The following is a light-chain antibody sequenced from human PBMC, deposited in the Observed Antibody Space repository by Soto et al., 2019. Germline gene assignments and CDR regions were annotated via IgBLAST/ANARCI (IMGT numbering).Light chain of an antibody. Sequence: QSVLTQPASVSGSPGQSITISCTETSSDVGGYDYVSWFQQHPGKAPKLMIYEVTKRPSGVSNRFSGSKSSNTASLTISGLQADDEGDYFCCSYAGSSTYVFGTGTKLTVL. V-gene: IGLV2-23*02. CDR3: CSYAGSSTYV. CDR2: EVT. CDR1: SSDVGGYDY. J-gene: IGLJ1*01.